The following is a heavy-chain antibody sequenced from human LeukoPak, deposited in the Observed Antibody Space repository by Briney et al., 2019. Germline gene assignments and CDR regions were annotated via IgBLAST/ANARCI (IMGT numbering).Heavy chain of an antibody. CDR1: GGSISSGDYY. CDR2: MYYSGNT. CDR3: ARPYYYDSRIDP. D-gene: IGHD3-22*01. J-gene: IGHJ5*02. Sequence: SETLSLTCTVSGGSISSGDYYWSWIRQPPGKGLEWIAYMYYSGNTYYNPSLKSRVTMSADTSKNQLSLKLSSVTAADTAVYYCARPYYYDSRIDPWGQGILVTVSS. V-gene: IGHV4-30-4*01.